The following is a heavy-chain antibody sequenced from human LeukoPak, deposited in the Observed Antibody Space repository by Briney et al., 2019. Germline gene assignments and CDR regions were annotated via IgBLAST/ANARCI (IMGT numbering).Heavy chain of an antibody. D-gene: IGHD2-15*01. J-gene: IGHJ5*02. CDR2: IIPIFGTA. Sequence: GASVTVSCKASGGTFSSYAISWVRQAPGQGLEWMGGIIPIFGTANYAQKFQGRVTITTDESTSTAYMELSSLRSEDTAVYYCARGYCSGGSCYGYRNWFDPWGQGTLVTVYS. CDR1: GGTFSSYA. CDR3: ARGYCSGGSCYGYRNWFDP. V-gene: IGHV1-69*05.